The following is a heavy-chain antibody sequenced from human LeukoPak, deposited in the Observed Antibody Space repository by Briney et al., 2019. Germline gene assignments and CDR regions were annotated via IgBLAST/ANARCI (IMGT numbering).Heavy chain of an antibody. J-gene: IGHJ4*02. CDR1: GYSISSGYY. V-gene: IGHV4-38-2*01. CDR3: ARGSFVVIPAAMNLGLDN. D-gene: IGHD2-2*01. Sequence: SETLSLTCAVSGYSISSGYYWGWIRQPPGKGLEWIGIIYRSGSTYYNPPLKSRVTISVDTSKNQFSLKLKSVTAADTAVYYCARGSFVVIPAAMNLGLDNWGQGTLVTVSS. CDR2: IYRSGST.